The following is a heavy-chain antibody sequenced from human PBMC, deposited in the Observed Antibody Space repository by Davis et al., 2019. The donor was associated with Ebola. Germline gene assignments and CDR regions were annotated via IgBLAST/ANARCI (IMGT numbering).Heavy chain of an antibody. J-gene: IGHJ3*01. D-gene: IGHD6-19*01. Sequence: MPSETLSLTCTASGCTISTYYWSWIRQPPGKGLEWIGYIYYSGSTTYNPSLKNRVTITVNTSQNHFSLKLTYVTAADTAVYYCAGGAGAAVAKQLWGQGTMVTVSS. CDR1: GCTISTYY. CDR2: IYYSGST. V-gene: IGHV4-59*01. CDR3: AGGAGAAVAKQL.